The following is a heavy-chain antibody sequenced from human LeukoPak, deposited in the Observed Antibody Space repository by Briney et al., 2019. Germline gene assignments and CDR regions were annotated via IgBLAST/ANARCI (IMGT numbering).Heavy chain of an antibody. Sequence: SGPTLVKPTQTLTMTCTFSGFSLSTSGVGVGWIRQPPGKALEWLALIYLDDDKRSIPSLKSRLTITKDPSKTQVVPKMTNIYPVDTATYYCAHRQLMPAAGTGANQYYYYYMDVWGKGTTVTVSS. J-gene: IGHJ6*03. CDR2: IYLDDDK. CDR3: AHRQLMPAAGTGANQYYYYYMDV. CDR1: GFSLSTSGVG. V-gene: IGHV2-5*02. D-gene: IGHD6-13*01.